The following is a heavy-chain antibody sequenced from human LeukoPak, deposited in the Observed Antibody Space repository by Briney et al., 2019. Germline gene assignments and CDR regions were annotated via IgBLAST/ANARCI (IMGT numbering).Heavy chain of an antibody. D-gene: IGHD1-1*01. V-gene: IGHV3-23*01. CDR1: GFTFTTYS. CDR3: AKDRAGTPWAD. J-gene: IGHJ4*02. Sequence: PGRSLRLSCAASGFTFTTYSMTWVRQAPGKGLEWVSSINPGGVSRYYADSVRGRFTISRDNSENTVSLQMNSLRTDDTAMYYCAKDRAGTPWADWGQGTLVTVSS. CDR2: INPGGVSR.